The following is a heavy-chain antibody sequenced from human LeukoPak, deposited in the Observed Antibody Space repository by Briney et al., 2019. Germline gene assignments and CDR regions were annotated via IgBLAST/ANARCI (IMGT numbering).Heavy chain of an antibody. D-gene: IGHD6-19*01. CDR2: IWYDGSNK. CDR1: GFTFSGHG. Sequence: PGGSLRLSCAASGFTFSGHGMHWVRQAPGKGLEWVAVIWYDGSNKFYADSVRGRFTISRDNSKNTLYVQMNSLRAEDTAVYYCARGRGSGWYDAFDIWGQGTMVTVSS. V-gene: IGHV3-33*01. CDR3: ARGRGSGWYDAFDI. J-gene: IGHJ3*02.